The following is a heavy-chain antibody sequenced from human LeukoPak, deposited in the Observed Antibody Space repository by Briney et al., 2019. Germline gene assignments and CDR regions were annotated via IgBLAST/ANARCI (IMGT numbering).Heavy chain of an antibody. D-gene: IGHD3-10*01. V-gene: IGHV4-34*01. CDR3: ARLRRKLFGITMVRGARGNAFDI. Sequence: PSETLSLTCAVYGGSFSGYYWSWIRQPPGKGLEWIAEITQSGSTNYNPSLKSRVTISVDTSKNQFSLKLSSVTAADTAVYYCARLRRKLFGITMVRGARGNAFDIWGQGTMVTVSS. CDR2: ITQSGST. J-gene: IGHJ3*02. CDR1: GGSFSGYY.